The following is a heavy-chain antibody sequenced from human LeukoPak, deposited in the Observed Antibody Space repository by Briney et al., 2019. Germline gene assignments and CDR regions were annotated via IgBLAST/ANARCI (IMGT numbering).Heavy chain of an antibody. D-gene: IGHD3-9*01. J-gene: IGHJ5*02. CDR1: GYSISSGYY. V-gene: IGHV4-38-2*02. CDR3: ARVAVLLFLRYSDWGHPRSWFDP. Sequence: SETLSLTCTVSGYSISSGYYWGWIRQPPGKGLEWIGSIYHSGSTYYNPSLKSRVTISVDTSKNQFSLKLSSVTAADTAVYYCARVAVLLFLRYSDWGHPRSWFDPWGQGTLVTVSS. CDR2: IYHSGST.